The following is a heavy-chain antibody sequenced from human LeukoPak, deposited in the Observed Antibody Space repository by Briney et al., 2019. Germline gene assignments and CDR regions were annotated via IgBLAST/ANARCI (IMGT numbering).Heavy chain of an antibody. D-gene: IGHD2-21*01. CDR1: GFTFSDYY. CDR3: TRACGGDCFDY. V-gene: IGHV3-53*03. J-gene: IGHJ4*02. CDR2: VYDGGTT. Sequence: GGSLRLSCAASGFTFSDYYLSWVRQAPGKGLEWVSFVYDGGTTVYADSVKGRFTISRDNSKNTLYLEMNSLRTEDTAVYYCTRACGGDCFDYWGQGTLVTVSS.